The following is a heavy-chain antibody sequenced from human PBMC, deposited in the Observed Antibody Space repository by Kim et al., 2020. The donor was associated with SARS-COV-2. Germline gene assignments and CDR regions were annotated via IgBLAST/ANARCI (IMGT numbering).Heavy chain of an antibody. V-gene: IGHV3-30-3*01. J-gene: IGHJ4*02. CDR1: GFTFSSYA. Sequence: GGSLRLSCAASGFTFSSYAMHWVRQAPGKGLEWVAVISYDGSNKYYADSVKGRFTTSRDNSKNTLYLQMNSLRAEDTAVYYCARDYGSAEGYWGQGTLVTVSS. D-gene: IGHD3-10*01. CDR3: ARDYGSAEGY. CDR2: ISYDGSNK.